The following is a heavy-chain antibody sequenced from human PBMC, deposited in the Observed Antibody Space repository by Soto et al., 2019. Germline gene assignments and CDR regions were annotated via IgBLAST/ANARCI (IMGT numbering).Heavy chain of an antibody. CDR2: MDSSGGTI. Sequence: EVQLVESGGGLLQPGGSLRLSCVASGFSFRSYEMNWVRQAPGKGLEWVSYMDSSGGTIYYADSVKGRFTISRDNAKNSLYLQMNSRRAEDTAVYYCARVLDYVRGTDRQPYYGMDVWGQGTTVTVSS. CDR1: GFSFRSYE. J-gene: IGHJ6*02. CDR3: ARVLDYVRGTDRQPYYGMDV. D-gene: IGHD3-16*02. V-gene: IGHV3-48*03.